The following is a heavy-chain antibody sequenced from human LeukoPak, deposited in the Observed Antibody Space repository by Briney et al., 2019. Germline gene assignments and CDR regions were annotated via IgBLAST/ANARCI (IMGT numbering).Heavy chain of an antibody. CDR2: ISWKSGTI. J-gene: IGHJ4*02. CDR3: VKARRDGYNSWGIFDY. D-gene: IGHD5-24*01. Sequence: GGSLRLFCAASGFTFDEYTMHWVRQAPGKGLEWVSGISWKSGTIGYADSVKGRFAISRDNAKNSLHLQMNSLRVEDMALYYCVKARRDGYNSWGIFDYWGQGTLVTVSS. CDR1: GFTFDEYT. V-gene: IGHV3-9*03.